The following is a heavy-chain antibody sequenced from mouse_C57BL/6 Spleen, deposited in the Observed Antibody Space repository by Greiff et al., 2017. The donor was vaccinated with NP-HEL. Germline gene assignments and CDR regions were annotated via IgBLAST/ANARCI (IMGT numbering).Heavy chain of an antibody. Sequence: QVQLQQSGPELVKPGASVKISCKASGYAFSSSWMNWVKQRPGKGLEWIGRIYPGDGDTNYNGKFKGKATLTADKSSSTAYMQLSSLTSEDSAVYFCARHYYGYAMDYWGQGTSVTVSS. CDR2: IYPGDGDT. CDR1: GYAFSSSW. CDR3: ARHYYGYAMDY. V-gene: IGHV1-82*01. D-gene: IGHD1-2*01. J-gene: IGHJ4*01.